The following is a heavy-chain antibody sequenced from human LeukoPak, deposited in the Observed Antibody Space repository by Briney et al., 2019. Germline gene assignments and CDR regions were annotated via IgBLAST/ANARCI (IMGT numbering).Heavy chain of an antibody. V-gene: IGHV1-2*02. CDR2: INSNSGGT. Sequence: GSVKVSCKASGYTFTGYYMHWVRQAPGQGLEWMGWINSNSGGTNYAQKFQGRVTMTRDTSISTAYMELSSLRSDDTAVYFCARGCIAVAGTCGGGFANYWGQGTLVTVRS. J-gene: IGHJ4*02. D-gene: IGHD6-19*01. CDR1: GYTFTGYY. CDR3: ARGCIAVAGTCGGGFANY.